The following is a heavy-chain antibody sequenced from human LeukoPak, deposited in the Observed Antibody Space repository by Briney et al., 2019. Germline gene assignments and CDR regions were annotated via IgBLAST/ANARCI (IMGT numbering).Heavy chain of an antibody. V-gene: IGHV3-53*01. CDR3: AREVTSSGWYHYYFDY. D-gene: IGHD6-19*01. CDR2: IYSGGST. J-gene: IGHJ4*02. CDR1: GFTVSSNY. Sequence: EGSLRLSCAASGFTVSSNYMSWVRQAPGKGLEWVSVIYSGGSTYYADSVKGRFTISRDNSKNTLYLQMNSLRAEDTAVYYCAREVTSSGWYHYYFDYWGQGTLVTVSS.